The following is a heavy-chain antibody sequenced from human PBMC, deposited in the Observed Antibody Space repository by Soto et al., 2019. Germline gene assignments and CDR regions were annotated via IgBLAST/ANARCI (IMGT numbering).Heavy chain of an antibody. CDR1: GFTFMSYG. CDR2: IWYDGSNK. Sequence: GSLRLSCAASGFTFMSYGMDWGLQAPGKGLEWVAVIWYDGSNKYYADSVKGRFTISRDNSKNTLYLQMNSLRAEDTAVYYCARDPMYSSSWYYYFDYWGQGTLVTVSS. V-gene: IGHV3-33*01. D-gene: IGHD6-13*01. CDR3: ARDPMYSSSWYYYFDY. J-gene: IGHJ4*02.